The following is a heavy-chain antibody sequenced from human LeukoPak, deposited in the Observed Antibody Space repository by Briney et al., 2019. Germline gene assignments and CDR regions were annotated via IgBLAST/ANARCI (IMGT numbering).Heavy chain of an antibody. J-gene: IGHJ4*02. D-gene: IGHD6-19*01. CDR2: ISSSGSST. CDR1: GFTFSDYY. V-gene: IGHV3-11*01. Sequence: PGGSLRLSCAASGFTFSDYYMTWIRQAPGKGLEWVSYISSSGSSTYYADSVKGRFTISRDNAKNSLYLQMNSLRLEDTAVYYCASNGGAVAKTTEFDYWGQGTLVTVSS. CDR3: ASNGGAVAKTTEFDY.